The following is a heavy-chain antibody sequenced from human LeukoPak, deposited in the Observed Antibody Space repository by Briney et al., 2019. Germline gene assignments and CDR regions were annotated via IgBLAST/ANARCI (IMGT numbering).Heavy chain of an antibody. V-gene: IGHV3-30-3*01. CDR1: GFTFSSYT. J-gene: IGHJ4*02. D-gene: IGHD5-18*01. CDR2: ISYDGSNK. CDR3: ARGAIGYSYGSPTGY. Sequence: PGGSLRLSCAASGFTFSSYTMHWVRQAPGKGLEWVAVISYDGSNKYYADSVEGRFTISRDNSKSTLYLQMNSLRAEDTAVYYCARGAIGYSYGSPTGYWGQGTLVTVSS.